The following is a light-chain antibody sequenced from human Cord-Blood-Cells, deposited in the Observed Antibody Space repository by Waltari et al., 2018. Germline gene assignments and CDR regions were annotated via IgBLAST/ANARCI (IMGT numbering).Light chain of an antibody. CDR1: QSISSW. V-gene: IGKV1-5*03. CDR2: KAF. Sequence: DIQMTQSPSTLSASVGDRVTITCRASQSISSWLAWYQQKPGKAPKLLIYKAFSLESGVPSRFSGSGSGTEFTLTSSSLQPDDFATYYCQQYNSYSWTFGQGTKVEIK. J-gene: IGKJ1*01. CDR3: QQYNSYSWT.